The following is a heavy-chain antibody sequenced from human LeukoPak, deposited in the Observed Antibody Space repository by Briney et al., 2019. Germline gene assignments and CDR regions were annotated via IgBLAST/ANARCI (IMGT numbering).Heavy chain of an antibody. Sequence: SETLSLTCAVYGGSFSGYYWSWIRQPPGKGLEWLGEINHSGSTNYNPSLKSRVTISVDASKNQFSLKLSSVTAADTAVYYCARLAPCNCDYVWGSYRYRGCYFDYWGQGTLVTVSS. CDR2: INHSGST. CDR1: GGSFSGYY. V-gene: IGHV4-34*01. D-gene: IGHD3-16*02. J-gene: IGHJ4*02. CDR3: ARLAPCNCDYVWGSYRYRGCYFDY.